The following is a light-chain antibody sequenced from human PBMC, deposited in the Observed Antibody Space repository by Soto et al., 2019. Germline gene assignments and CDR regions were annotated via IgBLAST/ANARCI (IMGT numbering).Light chain of an antibody. V-gene: IGKV3-20*01. J-gene: IGKJ1*01. CDR3: QKYGKLLWT. CDR2: GAS. CDR1: QSVSSSN. Sequence: ETVLTQSPGTLSLSPGERATLSCRASQSVSSSNLAWYQQRPGQAPRLLICGASSRATGIPDRFSGSGSGTDLTLTISRLEPEDLAVYYCQKYGKLLWTFGQGTKVEIK.